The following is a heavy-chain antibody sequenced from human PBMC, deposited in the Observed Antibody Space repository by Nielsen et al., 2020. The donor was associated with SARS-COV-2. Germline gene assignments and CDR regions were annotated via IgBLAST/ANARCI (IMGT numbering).Heavy chain of an antibody. CDR2: INSDATST. CDR3: ARDFGIRDY. Sequence: GGSLRLSCAASGFTFSTYWMHWVRQAPGKGLVWVSRINSDATSTAYADSVKGRFTISRDNAKNTLYLQMNSLRPEDTAVYYCARDFGIRDYWGQGTLVTVSS. CDR1: GFTFSTYW. V-gene: IGHV3-74*01. J-gene: IGHJ4*02. D-gene: IGHD3-16*01.